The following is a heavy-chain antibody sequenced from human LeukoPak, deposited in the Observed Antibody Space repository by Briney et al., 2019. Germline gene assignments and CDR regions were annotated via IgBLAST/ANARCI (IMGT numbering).Heavy chain of an antibody. Sequence: ASVKVSFKASGYTFTSYGISWVRQAPGQGIERMGRISAYNGNTNYAQKLQGRVTMTTDTSTSTAYMELRSLRSDDTAVYYCARDRGGIAARRFDYWGQGTLVTVSS. D-gene: IGHD6-6*01. CDR1: GYTFTSYG. V-gene: IGHV1-18*01. J-gene: IGHJ4*02. CDR3: ARDRGGIAARRFDY. CDR2: ISAYNGNT.